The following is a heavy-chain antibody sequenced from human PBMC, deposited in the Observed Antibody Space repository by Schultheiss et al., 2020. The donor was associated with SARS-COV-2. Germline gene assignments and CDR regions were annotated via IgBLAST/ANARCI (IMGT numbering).Heavy chain of an antibody. Sequence: GGSLRLSCSASGFTFSDYYMSWIRQAPGKGLEWVSYISSSGSTIYYADSVKGRFTISRDNAKNSLYLQMNSLRAEDTAVYYCASGRGYYDSSGTNAFDIWGQGTMVTVSS. CDR2: ISSSGSTI. D-gene: IGHD3-22*01. J-gene: IGHJ3*02. V-gene: IGHV3-11*01. CDR1: GFTFSDYY. CDR3: ASGRGYYDSSGTNAFDI.